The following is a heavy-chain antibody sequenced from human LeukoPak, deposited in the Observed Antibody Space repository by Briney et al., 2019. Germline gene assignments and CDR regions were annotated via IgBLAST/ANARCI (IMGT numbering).Heavy chain of an antibody. J-gene: IGHJ5*02. CDR1: GFTFSNAW. CDR2: IKSKTDGGTT. Sequence: GGSLRLSCAASGFTFSNAWMSWVRQAPGKGLEWVGRIKSKTDGGTTDYAAPVKGRFTISRDDSKNTLYLQMNRLKTEDTAVYYCTTDRHYYDSSGYYLANWFDPWGQGTLVTVSS. D-gene: IGHD3-22*01. CDR3: TTDRHYYDSSGYYLANWFDP. V-gene: IGHV3-15*01.